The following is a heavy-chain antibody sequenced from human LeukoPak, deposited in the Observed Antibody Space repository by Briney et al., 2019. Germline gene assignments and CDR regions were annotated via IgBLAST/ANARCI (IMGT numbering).Heavy chain of an antibody. Sequence: GGSLRLSCAASGFTLTNYWMSWVRQAPGKGLEWVANIKRDGGEKYYVDSVKGRFTIYRDNARSSLYLQMNSLRAEDTAVYYCAREGAGYCSGGNCYSTWNDGFDYRGQGTLVTVSS. D-gene: IGHD2-15*01. CDR2: IKRDGGEK. CDR1: GFTLTNYW. V-gene: IGHV3-7*01. CDR3: AREGAGYCSGGNCYSTWNDGFDY. J-gene: IGHJ4*02.